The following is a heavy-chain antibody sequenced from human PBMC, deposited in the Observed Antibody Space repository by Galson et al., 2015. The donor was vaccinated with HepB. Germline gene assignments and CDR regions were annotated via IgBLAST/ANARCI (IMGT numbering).Heavy chain of an antibody. CDR2: INPSGGST. CDR3: ARGGLYYDSRGYYPDS. D-gene: IGHD3-22*01. V-gene: IGHV1-46*01. Sequence: SVKVSCKASGYTFTNYYVLWVRQAPGRGLEWMGIINPSGGSTDYAQRFQGRVTMTRDTSTSTVYMELSSLRSEDTAVYYCARGGLYYDSRGYYPDSWGQGTLVAVSP. J-gene: IGHJ4*02. CDR1: GYTFTNYY.